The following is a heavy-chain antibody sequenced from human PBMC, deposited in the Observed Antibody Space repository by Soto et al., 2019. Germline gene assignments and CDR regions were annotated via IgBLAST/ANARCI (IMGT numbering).Heavy chain of an antibody. CDR1: GYSFTNYW. CDR2: IYPGNSDT. CDR3: ARHRSIASPGDY. D-gene: IGHD6-6*01. V-gene: IGHV5-51*01. Sequence: EVQLVQSGAEVRKPGESLKVSCEGSGYSFTNYWIGWVRQMPGKGLEWKGIIYPGNSDTRYSPSFQGQVTISADKSISTGYLQWSSLKASDSAMYYCARHRSIASPGDYWGQGTLVTVSS. J-gene: IGHJ4*02.